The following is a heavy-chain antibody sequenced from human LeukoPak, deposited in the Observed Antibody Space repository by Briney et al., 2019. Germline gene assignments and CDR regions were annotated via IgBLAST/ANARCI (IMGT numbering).Heavy chain of an antibody. CDR3: ARGRIQLWSYYFDY. D-gene: IGHD5-18*01. J-gene: IGHJ4*02. Sequence: PGGSLRLSCAASGFTFSRFAMHWVRQAPGKGLEWVAVISYDGSNKHYSDSVKGRFTISRDNSKNTLYLQMNSLRAEDTAVYYCARGRIQLWSYYFDYWGQGTLVTVSS. CDR2: ISYDGSNK. CDR1: GFTFSRFA. V-gene: IGHV3-30-3*01.